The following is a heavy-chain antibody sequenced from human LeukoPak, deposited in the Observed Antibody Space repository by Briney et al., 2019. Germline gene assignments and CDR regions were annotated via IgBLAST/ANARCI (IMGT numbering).Heavy chain of an antibody. J-gene: IGHJ5*02. CDR2: ISAYNGNT. Sequence: GASVKVSCKASGYTFTSYGISWVRQAPGQGLEWMGWISAYNGNTNYAQKLQGRVTMTTDTSTSAAYMELRSLRSDDTAVYYCASVDILTGSPLGPWGQGTLVTVSS. V-gene: IGHV1-18*01. CDR3: ASVDILTGSPLGP. D-gene: IGHD3-9*01. CDR1: GYTFTSYG.